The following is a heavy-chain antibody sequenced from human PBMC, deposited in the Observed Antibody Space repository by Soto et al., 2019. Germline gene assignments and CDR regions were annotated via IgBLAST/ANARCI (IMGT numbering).Heavy chain of an antibody. CDR2: ISSDGNDK. Sequence: QVQLVESGGGVVQPGRSLRLSCAASGFTFSNYGMHWVRQAPGKGLEWVTTISSDGNDKYYADSVKGRFTISRDNSKNPPDLQMNGLRAEDTAVYYCAKGSMSAHQFLEHWGQGTLVTVSS. V-gene: IGHV3-30*18. CDR3: AKGSMSAHQFLEH. D-gene: IGHD6-6*01. J-gene: IGHJ4*02. CDR1: GFTFSNYG.